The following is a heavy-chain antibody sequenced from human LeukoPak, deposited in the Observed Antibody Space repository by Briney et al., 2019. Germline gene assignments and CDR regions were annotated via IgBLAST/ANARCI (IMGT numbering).Heavy chain of an antibody. J-gene: IGHJ5*02. CDR2: ISAYNGNT. CDR3: ARAGEMIFGAPNWFDP. V-gene: IGHV1-18*01. CDR1: GYTFTSYG. D-gene: IGHD3/OR15-3a*01. Sequence: GASVKVSCKASGYTFTSYGISWVRQAPGQGLEWMGWISAYNGNTNYAQKLQGRVTMTTDTSTSTAYMELRSLRSDDTAVYYCARAGEMIFGAPNWFDPWGQGTLVTVSS.